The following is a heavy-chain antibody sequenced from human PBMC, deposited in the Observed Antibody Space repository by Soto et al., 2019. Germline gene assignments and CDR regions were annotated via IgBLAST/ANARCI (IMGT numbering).Heavy chain of an antibody. D-gene: IGHD1-26*01. CDR3: ARHSASWQWFDY. Sequence: QVQLQESGPGLVKPSQTLSLTCSVSGGSISSGGYYWSWIRQHPEKGLEWIGYIYYSGSTTYNPYLKSRVIISVATSSNRFSLDLRSVTAADTAIYYCARHSASWQWFDYWGQGTLVTVSS. J-gene: IGHJ5*01. CDR2: IYYSGST. CDR1: GGSISSGGYY. V-gene: IGHV4-31*03.